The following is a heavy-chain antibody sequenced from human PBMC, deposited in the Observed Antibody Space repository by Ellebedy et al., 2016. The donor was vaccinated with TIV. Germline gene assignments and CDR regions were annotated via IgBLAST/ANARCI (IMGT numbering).Heavy chain of an antibody. J-gene: IGHJ5*02. Sequence: ASVKVSCKASGGTFSNYAISWVRQAPGQGLEWMGGIMAMFGTAHYAQKSQGRVTITADEFATTAYMELKSLRSDDTAVYYCAKMGTYHYASWFDTWGQGTLVTVSS. D-gene: IGHD5-12*01. CDR2: IMAMFGTA. V-gene: IGHV1-69*13. CDR1: GGTFSNYA. CDR3: AKMGTYHYASWFDT.